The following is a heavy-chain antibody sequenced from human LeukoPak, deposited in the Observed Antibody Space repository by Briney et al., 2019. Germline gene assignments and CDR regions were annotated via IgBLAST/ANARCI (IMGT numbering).Heavy chain of an antibody. D-gene: IGHD7-27*01. CDR2: INWNGDTI. V-gene: IGHV3-20*04. CDR3: ARGTGGVDY. CDR1: GFTFDDYG. Sequence: SGGSLRLSCAASGFTFDDYGMTWVRQAPGKGLEWVSGINWNGDTIGYADSVKGRFTISRDNAKNSLYLQMNSLIAEDTAIYYCARGTGGVDYWGQGTLVTVSS. J-gene: IGHJ4*02.